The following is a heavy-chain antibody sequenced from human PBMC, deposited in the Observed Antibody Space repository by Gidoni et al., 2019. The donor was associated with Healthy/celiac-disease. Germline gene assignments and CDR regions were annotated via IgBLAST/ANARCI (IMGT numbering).Heavy chain of an antibody. CDR3: AKDQQSSGHEY. J-gene: IGHJ4*02. CDR2: ISGRGGST. V-gene: IGHV3-23*01. D-gene: IGHD6-25*01. CDR1: GLTFGSYA. Sequence: EVQLLESGGGLVQSGGSLSLSCAASGLTFGSYAMSWVRQAPGKGLEWVSAISGRGGSTYYADSVKGRFTISRDNSKNTLYRQMNSLRAEDTAVYYCAKDQQSSGHEYWGKGTLVTVSS.